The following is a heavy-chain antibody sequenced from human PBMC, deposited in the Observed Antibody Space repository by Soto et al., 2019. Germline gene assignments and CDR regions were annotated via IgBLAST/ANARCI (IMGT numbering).Heavy chain of an antibody. CDR3: AILYYYDSGDYYSNYQYYGMDV. J-gene: IGHJ6*02. CDR2: IIPIFGTA. CDR1: GGTFSSYA. D-gene: IGHD3-22*01. V-gene: IGHV1-69*13. Sequence: ASVKVSCKASGGTFSSYAISWVRQAPGQGLEWMGGIIPIFGTANYAQKFQGRVTITADESTSTAYMELCSLRSDETAVYYCAILYYYDSGDYYSNYQYYGMDVWGQGTTVTVSS.